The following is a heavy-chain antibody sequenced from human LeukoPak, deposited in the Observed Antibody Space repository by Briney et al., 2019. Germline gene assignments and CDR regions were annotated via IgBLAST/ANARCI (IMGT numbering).Heavy chain of an antibody. CDR3: ARTQRFGDYNLDY. CDR2: IRNSCSTT. D-gene: IGHD4-17*01. J-gene: IGHJ4*02. Sequence: GGSLRLSCAASGFTFSNYEMNWVRQAPGKGPEWVSYIRNSCSTTYYADSVKGRFTVSRGNAKNALYLQMNSLRAEDTAVYYCARTQRFGDYNLDYWGQGTLVTVSS. V-gene: IGHV3-48*03. CDR1: GFTFSNYE.